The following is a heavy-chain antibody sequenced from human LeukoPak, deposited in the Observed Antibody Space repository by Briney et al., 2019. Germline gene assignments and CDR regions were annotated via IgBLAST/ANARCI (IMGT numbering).Heavy chain of an antibody. J-gene: IGHJ4*02. CDR1: GYTLTELS. V-gene: IGHV1-24*01. CDR3: ATVTTMVRGVITPFDY. CDR2: FDPEDGET. Sequence: ASVKVSCKVSGYTLTELSMHWVRQAPGKGLEWMGGFDPEDGETIYAQKFQGGVTMTEDTSTDTAYMELSSLRSEDTAVYYCATVTTMVRGVITPFDYWGQGTLVTVSS. D-gene: IGHD3-10*01.